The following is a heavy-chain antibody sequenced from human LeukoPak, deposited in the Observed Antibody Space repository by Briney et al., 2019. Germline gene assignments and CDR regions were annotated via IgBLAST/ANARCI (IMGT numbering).Heavy chain of an antibody. V-gene: IGHV3-48*03. CDR2: ISSSGSTT. Sequence: PVGSLRLSCAASGFTFSNYEMIWVRQAPGKGLEWVSYISSSGSTTYYADSVKGRFTTSRDNSKNTLYLQMNSLRDEDTALYYCAKAGIGVVGYFDYWGQGTMVTVSS. J-gene: IGHJ4*02. D-gene: IGHD6-19*01. CDR1: GFTFSNYE. CDR3: AKAGIGVVGYFDY.